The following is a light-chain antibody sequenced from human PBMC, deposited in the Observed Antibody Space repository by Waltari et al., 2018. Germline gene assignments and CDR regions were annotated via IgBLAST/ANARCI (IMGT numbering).Light chain of an antibody. CDR3: QQRSDWPPH. CDR1: QSVSSY. CDR2: DAS. J-gene: IGKJ5*01. Sequence: EIVLTQSPATLSLSPGERATLPCRASQSVSSYLVWYQQTPGQAPRLLIYDASNRATGIPARFSGSGSGTDFTLTISSLEPEDFAVYYCQQRSDWPPHFGQGTRLEMK. V-gene: IGKV3-11*01.